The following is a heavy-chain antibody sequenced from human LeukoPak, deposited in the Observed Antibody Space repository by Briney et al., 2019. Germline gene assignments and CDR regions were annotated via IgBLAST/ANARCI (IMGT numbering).Heavy chain of an antibody. D-gene: IGHD2-8*02. CDR1: KFSFSSHW. V-gene: IGHV3-74*01. CDR2: INSDGSRT. CDR3: ARVLTGSWDWFDP. J-gene: IGHJ5*02. Sequence: GGSLRLSCAASKFSFSSHWMHWVRQAPGKGLVWVSRINSDGSRTNYADSVKGRFTISRDNAKNTLYLQMSSLRAEDTAVYYCARVLTGSWDWFDPWGQGTLVTVSS.